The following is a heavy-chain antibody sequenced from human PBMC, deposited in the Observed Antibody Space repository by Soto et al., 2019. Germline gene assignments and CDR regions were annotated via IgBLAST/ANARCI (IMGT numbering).Heavy chain of an antibody. Sequence: GGSLRLSCTASGFTFGDYAINWVRQVPGKGLEWLGFIRNDIYDETTEYAASVKGRIIISRDDSKSMAYLQMDSLKTEDTGVYYCTRGRDGYNPYYFLYWGQGALVTGSS. D-gene: IGHD5-12*01. CDR2: IRNDIYDETT. CDR1: GFTFGDYA. J-gene: IGHJ4*02. V-gene: IGHV3-49*04. CDR3: TRGRDGYNPYYFLY.